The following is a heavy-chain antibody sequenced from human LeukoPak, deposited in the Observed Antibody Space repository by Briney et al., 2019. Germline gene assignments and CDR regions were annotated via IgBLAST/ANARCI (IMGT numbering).Heavy chain of an antibody. CDR1: GGSISSYY. CDR3: ARADYDILTGYYENEYYFDY. D-gene: IGHD3-9*01. CDR2: IYYSGST. V-gene: IGHV4-59*01. Sequence: SETLSLTCTVSGGSISSYYWSWIRQPPGKGLEWIGYIYYSGSTNYNPSLKSRVTISVDTSKNQFSLKLSSATAADTAVYYCARADYDILTGYYENEYYFDYWGQGTLVTVSS. J-gene: IGHJ4*02.